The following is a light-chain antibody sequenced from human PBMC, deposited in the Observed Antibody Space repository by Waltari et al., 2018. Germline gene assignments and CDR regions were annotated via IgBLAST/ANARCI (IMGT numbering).Light chain of an antibody. CDR1: NLGSKG. CDR3: QVWESTSDIRV. CDR2: YDS. V-gene: IGLV3-21*01. Sequence: SYVLTQPPSVSVAPGTTARMTCGGNNLGSKGVHWYQQKAGQAPKLVMYYDSDRPSGIPERFSGSNSGNTATLTISRVEAGDEADYYCQVWESTSDIRVFGGGTKLTVL. J-gene: IGLJ2*01.